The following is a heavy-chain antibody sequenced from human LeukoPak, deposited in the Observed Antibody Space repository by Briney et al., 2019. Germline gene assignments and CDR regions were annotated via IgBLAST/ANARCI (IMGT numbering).Heavy chain of an antibody. D-gene: IGHD5-12*01. CDR2: IYYSGST. J-gene: IGHJ4*02. Sequence: SETLSLTCTVSGDPISTSSDYKWTWIRQPPRKGLEWIGYIYYSGSTNYNPSLQSRVTISVDTSNNQFSLKLTSVTAADTAVYYCAREYSASDYWGQGTLVTVSS. CDR3: AREYSASDY. V-gene: IGHV4-61*08. CDR1: GDPISTSSDY.